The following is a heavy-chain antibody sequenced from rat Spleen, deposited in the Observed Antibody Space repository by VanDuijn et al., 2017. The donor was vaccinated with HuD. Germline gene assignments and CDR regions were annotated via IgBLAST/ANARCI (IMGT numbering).Heavy chain of an antibody. CDR2: ISYDGSST. Sequence: EVQLVESGGGLVQPGRSLKLSCAASGFTFSNYGMAWVRQAPTKGLEWVATISYDGSSTYYRDSVKGRFTISRDNAKSTLYLQMDSLRSEDTATYYCARHATTDYWGQGVMVTVSS. J-gene: IGHJ2*01. V-gene: IGHV5-29*01. CDR3: ARHATTDY. D-gene: IGHD1-7*01. CDR1: GFTFSNYG.